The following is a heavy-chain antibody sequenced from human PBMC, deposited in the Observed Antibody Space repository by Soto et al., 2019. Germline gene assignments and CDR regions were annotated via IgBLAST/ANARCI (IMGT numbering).Heavy chain of an antibody. D-gene: IGHD6-6*01. CDR2: IYHSGST. Sequence: SETLSLTCTVSGYSISSGYYWGWIRQPPGKGLEWIGSIYHSGSTYYNPSLKSRVTISVDTSKNQFSLKLSSVTAADTAVYYCASIAARSDYWGQGTLVTVSS. J-gene: IGHJ4*02. CDR3: ASIAARSDY. CDR1: GYSISSGYY. V-gene: IGHV4-38-2*02.